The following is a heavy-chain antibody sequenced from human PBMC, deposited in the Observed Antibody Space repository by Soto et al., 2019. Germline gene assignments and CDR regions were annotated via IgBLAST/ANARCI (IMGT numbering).Heavy chain of an antibody. J-gene: IGHJ4*02. V-gene: IGHV3-43*02. CDR2: INRDGGST. D-gene: IGHD3-22*01. Sequence: PGGSLSLSFAASGFTFSDYWMHWVRQAQEKGLVWVSRINRDGGSTYYADSVKGRFTISRDNSKNSLYVQMNSLRTEDTALYYCAKDIVEGYYYDSSGHGFDYWGQGTLVTVSS. CDR1: GFTFSDYW. CDR3: AKDIVEGYYYDSSGHGFDY.